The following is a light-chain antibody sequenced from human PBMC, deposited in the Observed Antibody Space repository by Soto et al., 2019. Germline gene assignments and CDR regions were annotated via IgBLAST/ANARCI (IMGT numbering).Light chain of an antibody. V-gene: IGKV1-33*01. CDR2: YAS. CDR3: QQYENLPRFI. Sequence: DIQMTQSPSSLSASVGDRVTITCLASHDIGNYLNWYQQKPGKAPKLLIYYASNLETGVSSRFSGSGSGTDFTFTISSLQPEGIATYFCQQYENLPRFIFGPGTKVDIK. CDR1: HDIGNY. J-gene: IGKJ3*01.